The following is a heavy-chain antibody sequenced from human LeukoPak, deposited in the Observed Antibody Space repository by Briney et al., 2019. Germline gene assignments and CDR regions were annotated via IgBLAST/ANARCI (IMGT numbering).Heavy chain of an antibody. Sequence: GGSLRLSCAASGFTFSTYWMHWVRQAPGKGLVWVSRIKSDGSTNYADSVKGRFTISKDNAKNTVSLQMNSLRAEDTGVYYCARAPSEIGGYYPEYFRHWGQGTLVTVSS. CDR3: ARAPSEIGGYYPEYFRH. CDR2: IKSDGST. D-gene: IGHD3-22*01. V-gene: IGHV3-74*01. J-gene: IGHJ1*01. CDR1: GFTFSTYW.